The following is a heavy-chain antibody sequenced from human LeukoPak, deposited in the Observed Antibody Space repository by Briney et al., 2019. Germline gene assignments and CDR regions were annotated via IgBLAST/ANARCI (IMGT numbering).Heavy chain of an antibody. CDR2: INPSGGST. D-gene: IGHD6-19*01. J-gene: IGHJ4*02. CDR3: AQIAVAEVGGFDY. V-gene: IGHV1-46*03. Sequence: ASVKVSCKASGYTFTSYYMHWVRQAPGQGLEWMGIINPSGGSTSYAQKFQGRVTMTRDTSISTAYMELSRLRSDDTAVYYCAQIAVAEVGGFDYWGQGTLVTVSS. CDR1: GYTFTSYY.